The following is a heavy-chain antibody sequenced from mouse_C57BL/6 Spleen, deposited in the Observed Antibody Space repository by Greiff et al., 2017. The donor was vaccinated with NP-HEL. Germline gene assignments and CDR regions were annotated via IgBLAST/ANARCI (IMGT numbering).Heavy chain of an antibody. Sequence: EVKVEESGGGLVQPGGSMKLSCAASGFTFSDAWMDWVRQSPGKGLEWVAEIRNKANNHATYYAESVKGRFTITRDDSKSSVYPQMNTLIADDTRIYYCTPHDGSLFAYWGQGTLVTVSA. J-gene: IGHJ3*01. V-gene: IGHV6-6*01. CDR2: IRNKANNHAT. CDR3: TPHDGSLFAY. D-gene: IGHD2-3*01. CDR1: GFTFSDAW.